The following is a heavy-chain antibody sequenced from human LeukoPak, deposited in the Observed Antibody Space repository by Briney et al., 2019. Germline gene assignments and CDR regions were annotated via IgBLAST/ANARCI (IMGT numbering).Heavy chain of an antibody. CDR2: INHSGST. Sequence: SETLSLTCAVYGGSFSGYYWSWIRQPPGKGLEWIGEINHSGSTNYNPSLKSRVTISVDTSKNQLSLKLSSVTAADTAVYYCARVSLRPRGYSGYGVDYWGQGTLVTVSS. D-gene: IGHD5-12*01. V-gene: IGHV4-34*01. J-gene: IGHJ4*02. CDR3: ARVSLRPRGYSGYGVDY. CDR1: GGSFSGYY.